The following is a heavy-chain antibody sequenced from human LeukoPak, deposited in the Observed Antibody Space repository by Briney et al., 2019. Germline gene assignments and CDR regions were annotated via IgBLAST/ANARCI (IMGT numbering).Heavy chain of an antibody. CDR2: ISSNGGST. Sequence: PGGSLRLSCAASGFTFSNYGMHWVRQAPGKGLEYVSAISSNGGSTYYANSVKGRFTISRDNSKNTLYLQMGSLRAEDMAVYYCARIGDVDAFDIWGQGTMVTVSS. J-gene: IGHJ3*02. V-gene: IGHV3-64*01. CDR3: ARIGDVDAFDI. CDR1: GFTFSNYG. D-gene: IGHD3-3*01.